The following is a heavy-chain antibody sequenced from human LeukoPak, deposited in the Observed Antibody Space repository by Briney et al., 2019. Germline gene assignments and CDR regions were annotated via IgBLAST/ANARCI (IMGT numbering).Heavy chain of an antibody. D-gene: IGHD3-16*02. CDR2: IYYSGST. Sequence: SQTLSLTCTVSGGSISSGGYYWSWIRQHPGKGLEWIGYIYYSGSTYYNPSLKSRVTISVDTSKNQFSLKLSSVTAADTAVYYCARGQRYDYVWGSYRTYYFDYWGQGTLVTVSS. CDR1: GGSISSGGYY. J-gene: IGHJ4*02. CDR3: ARGQRYDYVWGSYRTYYFDY. V-gene: IGHV4-31*03.